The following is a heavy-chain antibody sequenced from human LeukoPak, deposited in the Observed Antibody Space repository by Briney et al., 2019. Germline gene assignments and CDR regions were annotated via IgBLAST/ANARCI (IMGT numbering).Heavy chain of an antibody. CDR1: GFTFSSYA. Sequence: PGGSLRLSCAASGFTFSSYAMSWVRQAPGKGLEWVSAISGSGGSTYYADSVKGRFTISRDNSKNTLFLQMNSLRAEDTAVYYCASGVHVAMGLFDYWGQGALVTVSS. CDR3: ASGVHVAMGLFDY. V-gene: IGHV3-23*01. D-gene: IGHD5-18*01. CDR2: ISGSGGST. J-gene: IGHJ4*02.